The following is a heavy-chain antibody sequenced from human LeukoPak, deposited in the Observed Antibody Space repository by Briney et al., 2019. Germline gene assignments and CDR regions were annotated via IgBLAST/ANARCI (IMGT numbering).Heavy chain of an antibody. Sequence: GGSLRLSCTASGFIFRDYAMSWVRQAPGKGPEWVAAIWRTGDWTHYVDSVKGRFAISRDNSKNTLYLQLNSLRVEDTAVYYCAKNRGAGSHYYYHMNVWGKGTTVTVSS. CDR3: AKNRGAGSHYYYHMNV. CDR1: GFIFRDYA. J-gene: IGHJ6*03. D-gene: IGHD1-26*01. V-gene: IGHV3-23*05. CDR2: IWRTGDWT.